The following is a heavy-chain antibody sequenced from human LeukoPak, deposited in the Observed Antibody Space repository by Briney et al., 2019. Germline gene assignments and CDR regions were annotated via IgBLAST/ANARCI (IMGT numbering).Heavy chain of an antibody. D-gene: IGHD3-22*01. Sequence: GGSLRLSCAASGFTFSSYRMHWVRQAPGKGLVWVSRINTDGSSTSYADSVKGRFTISRDNAKNTLYLQMNSLRAEDTAVYYCARDPTYYYDSSGYDYWGQGTLVTVSS. CDR2: INTDGSST. V-gene: IGHV3-74*01. J-gene: IGHJ4*02. CDR1: GFTFSSYR. CDR3: ARDPTYYYDSSGYDY.